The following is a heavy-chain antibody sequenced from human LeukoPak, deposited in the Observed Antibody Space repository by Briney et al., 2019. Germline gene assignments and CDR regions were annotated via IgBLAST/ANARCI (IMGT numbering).Heavy chain of an antibody. V-gene: IGHV4-34*01. CDR3: ARQYGSGSAYTPVVDL. D-gene: IGHD3-10*01. CDR2: INHSGST. CDR1: GGSFSGYY. Sequence: SETLSLTCAVYGGSFSGYYWSWIRQPPGKGLEWIGEINHSGSTNYNPSLKSRATISVDTSKNQFSLKLSSLTAAETAVYYCARQYGSGSAYTPVVDLWGQGTLVTVSS. J-gene: IGHJ4*02.